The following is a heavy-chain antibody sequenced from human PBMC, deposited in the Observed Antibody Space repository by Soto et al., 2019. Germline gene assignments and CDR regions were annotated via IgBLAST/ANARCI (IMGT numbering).Heavy chain of an antibody. CDR1: GGTFSSYA. V-gene: IGHV1-69*01. CDR2: IIPIFGTA. D-gene: IGHD2-2*02. Sequence: QVQLVQSGAEVKKPGSSVKVSCKASGGTFSSYAISWVRQAPGQGLEWMGGIIPIFGTANYAQKFQGRVTITADESTSTAYMELSSLRSEDTAVYYCARESGGSRYCSSTSCYTGGWFDPWGQGTLVTVSS. J-gene: IGHJ5*02. CDR3: ARESGGSRYCSSTSCYTGGWFDP.